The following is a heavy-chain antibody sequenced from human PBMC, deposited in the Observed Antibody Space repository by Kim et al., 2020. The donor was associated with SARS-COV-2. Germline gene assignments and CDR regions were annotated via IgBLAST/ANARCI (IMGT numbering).Heavy chain of an antibody. CDR2: ISAYNGNT. CDR1: GYTFTSYG. J-gene: IGHJ1*01. D-gene: IGHD3-10*01. CDR3: ARAGGGSGSYYKGIGWYFQH. V-gene: IGHV1-18*01. Sequence: ASVKVSCKASGYTFTSYGISWVRQAPGQGLEWMGWISAYNGNTNYAQKLQGRVTMTTDTSTSTAYMELRSLRSDDTAVYYCARAGGGSGSYYKGIGWYFQHWGQGTLVTVSS.